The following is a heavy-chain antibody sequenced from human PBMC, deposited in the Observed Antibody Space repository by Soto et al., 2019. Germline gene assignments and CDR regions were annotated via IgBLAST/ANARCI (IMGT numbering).Heavy chain of an antibody. D-gene: IGHD6-13*01. CDR3: AREAVIAAAGTGWFDP. J-gene: IGHJ5*02. CDR2: INAGNGNT. CDR1: GYTFTSYA. Sequence: VKSGAEVKKPGASVKVSCKASGYTFTSYAMHWVRQAPGQRLEWMGWINAGNGNTKYSQKFQGRVTITRDTSASTAYMELSSLRSEDTAVYYCAREAVIAAAGTGWFDPWGQGTLVTVSS. V-gene: IGHV1-3*01.